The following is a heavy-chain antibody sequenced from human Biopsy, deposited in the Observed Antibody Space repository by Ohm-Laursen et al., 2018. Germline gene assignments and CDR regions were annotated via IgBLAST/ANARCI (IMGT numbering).Heavy chain of an antibody. CDR2: NYYNGDT. J-gene: IGHJ3*01. D-gene: IGHD5-12*01. CDR3: AREAIGVATTFDL. CDR1: DVSISTYY. Sequence: SETLSLTCTVSDVSISTYYWSWLRQSTGRGLEWIAHNYYNGDTDYNPSLKSRVTISLDAPKNQFSLKMSAVTAADTVIYYCAREAIGVATTFDLWGQGTMVAVSS. V-gene: IGHV4-59*01.